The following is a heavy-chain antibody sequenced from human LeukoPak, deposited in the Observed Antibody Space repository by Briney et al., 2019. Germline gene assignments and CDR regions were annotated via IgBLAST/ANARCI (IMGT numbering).Heavy chain of an antibody. V-gene: IGHV4-34*01. CDR3: ARAPHYDILTGYAFDI. CDR2: INHSGST. J-gene: IGHJ3*02. Sequence: SETLSLTCAVYGGSFSGYYWSWIRQPPGKGLEWIGEINHSGSTNYNPSLKRRVTISVDTSKNQFSLKLSSVTAADTAVYYCARAPHYDILTGYAFDIWGQGTMVTVSS. D-gene: IGHD3-9*01. CDR1: GGSFSGYY.